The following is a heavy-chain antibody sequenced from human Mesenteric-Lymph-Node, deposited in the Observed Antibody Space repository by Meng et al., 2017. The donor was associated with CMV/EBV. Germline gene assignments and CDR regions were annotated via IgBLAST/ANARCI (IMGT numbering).Heavy chain of an antibody. V-gene: IGHV3-20*03. CDR3: VRSEGSSGGYFDN. CDR2: IDWNGGNT. CDR1: GFKFSHHG. Sequence: GSGFKFSHHGMRWVRQGPGKGLEWVSGIDWNGGNTGYADSVKGRFTMSRDNGMNSLYLQMTSLRAEDTALYYCVRSEGSSGGYFDNWGQGTLVTVSS. J-gene: IGHJ4*02. D-gene: IGHD6-6*01.